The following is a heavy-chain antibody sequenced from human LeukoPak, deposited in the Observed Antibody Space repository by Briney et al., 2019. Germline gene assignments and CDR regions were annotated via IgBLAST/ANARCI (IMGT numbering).Heavy chain of an antibody. J-gene: IGHJ4*02. CDR2: IYYSGST. D-gene: IGHD6-6*01. CDR1: GGSISSSSYF. CDR3: ARREGARPMDY. V-gene: IGHV4-39*01. Sequence: SETLSLTCTVSGGSISSSSYFWGWIRQSPGKGLEWIGSIYYSGSTYYNPSLKSRVTISVDTSKNQFSLKLSSVTAADAAVYYCARREGARPMDYWGQGTLVTVSS.